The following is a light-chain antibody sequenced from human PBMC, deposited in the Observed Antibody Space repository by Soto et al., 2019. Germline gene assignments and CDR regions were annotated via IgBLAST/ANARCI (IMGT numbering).Light chain of an antibody. CDR3: GLFTSSATWV. Sequence: QSALTQPASVSGSPGQSITISCTGTSSDVGGYNYVSWYQQHPGKAPKLMIYEVSNRPSGVSNRFSGSKSGNTASLTISGLQPEDEAEYYCGLFTSSATWVFGGGTKSPS. CDR2: EVS. V-gene: IGLV2-14*01. CDR1: SSDVGGYNY. J-gene: IGLJ3*02.